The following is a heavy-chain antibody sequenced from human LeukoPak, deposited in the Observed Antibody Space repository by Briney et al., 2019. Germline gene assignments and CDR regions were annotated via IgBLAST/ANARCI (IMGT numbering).Heavy chain of an antibody. J-gene: IGHJ4*02. CDR3: ARVGTIFGVVIIPTTSPFDY. D-gene: IGHD3-3*01. CDR2: ISAYNGNT. V-gene: IGHV1-18*01. CDR1: GYTFTSYG. Sequence: GASVKVSCKASGYTFTSYGISWVRQAPGQGLEWMGWISAYNGNTNYAQKLQGRVTMTTDTSTSTAYMELRSLRSDDTDVYYCARVGTIFGVVIIPTTSPFDYWGQGTLVTVSS.